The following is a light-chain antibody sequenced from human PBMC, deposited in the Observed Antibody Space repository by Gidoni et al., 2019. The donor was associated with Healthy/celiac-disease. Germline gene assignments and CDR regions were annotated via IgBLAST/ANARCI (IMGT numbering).Light chain of an antibody. CDR3: SSYAGSNNLRV. V-gene: IGLV2-8*01. J-gene: IGLJ2*01. Sequence: QSALTQPPSASGSPGQSGTISCTGTSSDVGGYNYVSWYQQHPGKAPKLMIYEVSKRPSGVPYRFSGSKSGNTASLTVSGLQAEDEADYYCSSYAGSNNLRVFGGGTKLTVL. CDR1: SSDVGGYNY. CDR2: EVS.